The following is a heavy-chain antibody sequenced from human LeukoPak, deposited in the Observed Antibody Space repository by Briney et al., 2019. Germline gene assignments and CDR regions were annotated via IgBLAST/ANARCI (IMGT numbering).Heavy chain of an antibody. J-gene: IGHJ6*02. V-gene: IGHV1-46*01. CDR1: GYSFTTYY. CDR2: NFFHDGTT. Sequence: ASVKVSRKASGYSFTTYYIHWVRQAPGQGLEWMGINFFHDGTTSNTQKFPGRLTMTRDTSTSTVYMELSSLRSEDTAVYYCARDSGNYHYDMDVWGQGTTVIVSS. CDR3: ARDSGNYHYDMDV. D-gene: IGHD3-10*01.